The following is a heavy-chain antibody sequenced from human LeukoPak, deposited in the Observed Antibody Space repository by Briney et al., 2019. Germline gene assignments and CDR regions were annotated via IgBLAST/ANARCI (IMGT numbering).Heavy chain of an antibody. Sequence: GGFLRLSCAASGFTFSSYGMHWVRQAPGKGLEWVAFIRYDGSNKYYADSVKGRFTISRDNSKNTLYLQMNSLRAEDTAVYYCAKSSDYDYVWGSYRFYYFDYWGQGTLVTGSS. J-gene: IGHJ4*02. V-gene: IGHV3-30*02. CDR2: IRYDGSNK. CDR1: GFTFSSYG. D-gene: IGHD3-16*02. CDR3: AKSSDYDYVWGSYRFYYFDY.